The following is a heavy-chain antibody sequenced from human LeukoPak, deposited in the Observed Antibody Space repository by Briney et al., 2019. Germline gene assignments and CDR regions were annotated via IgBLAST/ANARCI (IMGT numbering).Heavy chain of an antibody. Sequence: QPGRSLRLSCAASGFTFSSYGMHWVCQAPGKGLEWVAFIRYDGSTNYYADSVKGRFTISRDNAKNTLSLQMNSLRPEDTAVYYCAKGYCDGTTCYSGLDWGQGTLVTVSS. CDR3: AKGYCDGTTCYSGLD. CDR1: GFTFSSYG. CDR2: IRYDGSTN. D-gene: IGHD2/OR15-2a*01. V-gene: IGHV3-30*02. J-gene: IGHJ4*02.